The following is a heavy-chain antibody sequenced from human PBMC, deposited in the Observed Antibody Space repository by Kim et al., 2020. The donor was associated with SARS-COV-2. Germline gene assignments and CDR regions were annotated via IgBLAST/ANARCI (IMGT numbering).Heavy chain of an antibody. D-gene: IGHD4-17*01. CDR2: K. CDR3: ARELTVTTFNY. V-gene: IGHV3-33*01. Sequence: KYYGDSVKGRFTISRDNSKKTLYLQVNSLRAEDTAVYYCARELTVTTFNYWGQGTLVTVSS. J-gene: IGHJ4*02.